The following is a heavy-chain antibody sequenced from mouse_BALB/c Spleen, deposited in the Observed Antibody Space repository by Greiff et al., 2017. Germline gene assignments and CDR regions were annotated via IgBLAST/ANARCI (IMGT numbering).Heavy chain of an antibody. D-gene: IGHD1-1*01. CDR2: IWSGGST. Sequence: QVQLQQSGPGLVQPSQSLSITCTVSGFSLTSYGVHWVRQSPGKGLEWLGVIWSGGSTDYNAAFISRLSISKDNSKSQVFFKMNSLQANDTAIYYCARMGNIDYGSSPSWFAYWGQGTLVTVSA. V-gene: IGHV2-2*02. J-gene: IGHJ3*01. CDR1: GFSLTSYG. CDR3: ARMGNIDYGSSPSWFAY.